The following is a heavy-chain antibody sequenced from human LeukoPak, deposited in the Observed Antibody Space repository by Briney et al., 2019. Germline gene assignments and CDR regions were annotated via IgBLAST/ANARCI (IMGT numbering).Heavy chain of an antibody. CDR1: GFTFSDYY. D-gene: IGHD3-10*01. CDR2: ISSSSSYT. Sequence: PGGSLRLSCAASGFTFSDYYMSWIRQAPGKGLEWVSYISSSSSYTNYADSAKGRFTISRGNAKNSLYLQMNGLRAEDTAVYYCARVPRITMVRGVIMAYYFDYWGQGTLVTVSS. J-gene: IGHJ4*02. V-gene: IGHV3-11*05. CDR3: ARVPRITMVRGVIMAYYFDY.